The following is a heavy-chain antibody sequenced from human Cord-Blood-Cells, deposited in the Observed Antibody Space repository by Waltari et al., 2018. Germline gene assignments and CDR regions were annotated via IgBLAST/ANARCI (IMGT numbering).Heavy chain of an antibody. CDR1: GLAFGSYW. V-gene: IGHV3-7*01. J-gene: IGHJ3*02. CDR2: IKQDGSEK. D-gene: IGHD2-2*01. Sequence: EVQLVESGGGLVQPGGSLRLSCAASGLAFGSYWMSWVRQAPGKGLEWVANIKQDGSEKYYVDSVKGRFTISRDNAKNSLYLQMNSLRAEDTAVYYCARASSMGNDAFDIWGQGTMVTVSS. CDR3: ARASSMGNDAFDI.